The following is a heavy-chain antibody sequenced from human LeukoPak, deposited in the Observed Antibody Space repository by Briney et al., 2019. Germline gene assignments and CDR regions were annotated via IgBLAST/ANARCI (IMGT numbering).Heavy chain of an antibody. Sequence: GGSLRLSCAASGFTFSSYEMNWVRQAPGKGLEWVSYISSSGSTIYYADSVKGRFTISRDNAKNSLYLQMNSLRAEDTAVYYCARGSSGWYASFDYWGQGTLVTVSS. V-gene: IGHV3-48*03. CDR3: ARGSSGWYASFDY. D-gene: IGHD6-19*01. CDR2: ISSSGSTI. CDR1: GFTFSSYE. J-gene: IGHJ4*02.